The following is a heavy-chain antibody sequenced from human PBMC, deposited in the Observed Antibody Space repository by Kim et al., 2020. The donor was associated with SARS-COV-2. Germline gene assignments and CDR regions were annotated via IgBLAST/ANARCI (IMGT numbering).Heavy chain of an antibody. D-gene: IGHD3-10*01. V-gene: IGHV3-15*01. J-gene: IGHJ4*02. CDR3: TTDWFRTTLSTFDY. CDR1: GFTFSNAW. CDR2: IKSKTDGGTT. Sequence: GGSLRLSCAASGFTFSNAWMSWVRQAPGKGLEWVGRIKSKTDGGTTDYAAPVKGRFTVSRDDSKNTLYLQMNSLKTEDTAVYYCTTDWFRTTLSTFDYWGQGTLVTVSS.